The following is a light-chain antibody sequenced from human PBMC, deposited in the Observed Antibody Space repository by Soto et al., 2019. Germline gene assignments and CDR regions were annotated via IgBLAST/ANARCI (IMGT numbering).Light chain of an antibody. CDR3: SSYAGPFVI. CDR2: EGT. CDR1: GSDVGNYNL. J-gene: IGLJ2*01. Sequence: QSVLTQPASVAGSPGQSITISCTGTGSDVGNYNLLSWYQQHPGKAPKLMISEGTKRPSGVSNRFSSSGSGNTASLTISGLQAEDEADYYCSSYAGPFVIFGGGTKLTVL. V-gene: IGLV2-23*01.